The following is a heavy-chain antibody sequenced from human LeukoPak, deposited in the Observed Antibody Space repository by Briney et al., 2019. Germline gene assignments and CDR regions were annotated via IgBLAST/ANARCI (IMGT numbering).Heavy chain of an antibody. D-gene: IGHD3-22*01. V-gene: IGHV1-2*02. Sequence: ASVKVSCKASGGTFSSYAISWVRQAPGQGLEWMGWINPNSGGTNYAQKFQGRVTMTRDTSISTAYMELSRLRSDDTAVYYCARDPGDSSGYYHDAFDIWGQGTMVTVSS. CDR3: ARDPGDSSGYYHDAFDI. J-gene: IGHJ3*02. CDR1: GGTFSSYA. CDR2: INPNSGGT.